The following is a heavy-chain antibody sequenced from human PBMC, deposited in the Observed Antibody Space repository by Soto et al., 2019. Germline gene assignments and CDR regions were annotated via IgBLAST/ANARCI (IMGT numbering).Heavy chain of an antibody. D-gene: IGHD3-3*01. Sequence: SETLSLTRTVSGGSISSGGYYWSWIRQHPGKGLEWIGYIYYSGSTYYNPSLKSRVTISVDTSKNQFSLKLSSVTAADTAVYYCARDHYDFWSGPAPYDAFDIWGQGTMVTVSS. CDR1: GGSISSGGYY. J-gene: IGHJ3*02. V-gene: IGHV4-31*03. CDR2: IYYSGST. CDR3: ARDHYDFWSGPAPYDAFDI.